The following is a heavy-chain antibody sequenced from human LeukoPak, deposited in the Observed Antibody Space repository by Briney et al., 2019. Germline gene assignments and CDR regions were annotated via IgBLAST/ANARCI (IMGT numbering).Heavy chain of an antibody. Sequence: SGPTLVKPTQTLTLTCTFSGFSLSTSGVGVGWIRQPPGKALEWLALIYWDDDKRYSPSLKSRLTITKDTSKNQVVLTMTNMDPVDTATYYCAHRNLATARIIWFDPWGQGTLVTVSS. CDR2: IYWDDDK. CDR1: GFSLSTSGVG. D-gene: IGHD2-15*01. V-gene: IGHV2-5*02. CDR3: AHRNLATARIIWFDP. J-gene: IGHJ5*02.